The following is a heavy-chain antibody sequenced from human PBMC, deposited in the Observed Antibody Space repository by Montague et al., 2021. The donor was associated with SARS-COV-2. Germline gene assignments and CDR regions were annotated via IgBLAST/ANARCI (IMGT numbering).Heavy chain of an antibody. CDR3: VRGIEAAGSYDY. Sequence: CAISGDSVSSNSATWNWLSQSPSRGLEWLGRTYYRSMWKSDYARPVKSRIAINPDTSKNQFSLQLSSVTPEDTALYYCVRGIEAAGSYDYWGQGTLVTVSS. J-gene: IGHJ4*02. CDR1: GDSVSSNSAT. D-gene: IGHD6-13*01. CDR2: TYYRSMWKS. V-gene: IGHV6-1*01.